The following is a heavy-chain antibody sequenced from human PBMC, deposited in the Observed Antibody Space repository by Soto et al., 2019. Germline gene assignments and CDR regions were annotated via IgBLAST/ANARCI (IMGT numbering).Heavy chain of an antibody. J-gene: IGHJ4*02. Sequence: QVQLVESGGGVVQPGRSLRLSCAASGFSFSNCGMHWVRQAPGKGLEWVALISFDGSSKHYGGSVKGRFTISRDNSMNPLYLQMNSLRPEDTAVYYCATYDYDDFGWGQGPLVTVSS. CDR2: ISFDGSSK. CDR3: ATYDYDDFG. D-gene: IGHD3-22*01. V-gene: IGHV3-30*03. CDR1: GFSFSNCG.